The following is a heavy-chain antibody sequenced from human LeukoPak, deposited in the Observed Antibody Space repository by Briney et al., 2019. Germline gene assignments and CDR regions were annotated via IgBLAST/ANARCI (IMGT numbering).Heavy chain of an antibody. D-gene: IGHD4-17*01. V-gene: IGHV1-18*04. CDR2: ISAYNGNT. Sequence: EASVKVSCKASGYTFTSYGISWVRQSPGQGLEWMGWISAYNGNTNYAQKLQGRVTMTTDTSTSTAYMELRSLRSDDTAVYYCAQHDYGDWFYPWGQGTLVTVSS. CDR3: AQHDYGDWFYP. J-gene: IGHJ5*02. CDR1: GYTFTSYG.